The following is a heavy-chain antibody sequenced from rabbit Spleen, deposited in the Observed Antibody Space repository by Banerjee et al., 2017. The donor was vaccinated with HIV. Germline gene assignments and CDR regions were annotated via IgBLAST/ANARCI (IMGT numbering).Heavy chain of an antibody. D-gene: IGHD1-1*01. J-gene: IGHJ4*01. CDR1: GFSFSNKAV. CDR3: ARDLVAVIGWNFNL. Sequence: QEQLVESGGGLVKPEGSLKLSCTASGFSFSNKAVMCWVRQAPGKGLEWIACINAVTGKAVYASWEKGRFTFSNTSSTTVTLQMTSLTPADTATYFCARDLVAVIGWNFNLWGPGTLVTVS. CDR2: INAVTGKA. V-gene: IGHV1S45*01.